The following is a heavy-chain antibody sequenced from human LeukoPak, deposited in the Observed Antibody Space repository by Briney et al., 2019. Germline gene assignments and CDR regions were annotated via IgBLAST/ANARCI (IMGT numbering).Heavy chain of an antibody. CDR1: GGSISSYY. V-gene: IGHV4-59*01. CDR3: ARDHGGSSLGWFDP. J-gene: IGHJ5*02. Sequence: SETLSLTCTVSGGSISSYYWSWIRQPPGKGLEWIGYIYYSGSTNYNPSLKSRVTISVDTSENQFSLKLSSVTAADTAVYYCARDHGGSSLGWFDPWGQGTLVTVSS. D-gene: IGHD1-26*01. CDR2: IYYSGST.